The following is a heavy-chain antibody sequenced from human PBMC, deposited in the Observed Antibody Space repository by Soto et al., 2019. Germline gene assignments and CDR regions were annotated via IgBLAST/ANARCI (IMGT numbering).Heavy chain of an antibody. V-gene: IGHV1-69*04. CDR2: IIPILGIA. D-gene: IGHD2-2*01. J-gene: IGHJ5*02. CDR1: GGTFSSYT. CDR3: ARDCSSTSCYAYP. Sequence: SVKVSCKASGGTFSSYTISWVLQAPGQGLEWMGRIIPILGIANYAQKFQGRVTITADKSTSTAYMELSSLRSEDTAVYYCARDCSSTSCYAYPWGQGTLVTVSS.